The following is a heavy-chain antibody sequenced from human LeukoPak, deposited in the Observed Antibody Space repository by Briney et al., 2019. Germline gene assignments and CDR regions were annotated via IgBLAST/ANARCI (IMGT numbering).Heavy chain of an antibody. CDR3: AKNRDSSDYPRDFDF. CDR2: IRHDGSYQ. V-gene: IGHV3-30*02. Sequence: GGSLRLSCAAFGFTFSSYGMHWVRQTPGKGLEWVAFIRHDGSYQQYADSVKGRFTVSRDNSKDMVYLQMNSLRTEDTAVYYCAKNRDSSDYPRDFDFWGQGTLVTVSS. CDR1: GFTFSSYG. D-gene: IGHD3-22*01. J-gene: IGHJ4*02.